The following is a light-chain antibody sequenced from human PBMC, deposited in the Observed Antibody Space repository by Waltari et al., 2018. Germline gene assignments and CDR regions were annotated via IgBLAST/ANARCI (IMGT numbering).Light chain of an antibody. J-gene: IGKJ5*01. Sequence: DIVLTQSPDSLAVSLGERATIDCWSSQSLFFGASGKNYLAWYQQKPGQPPKVLIYWASTREAGVPERISGSGSGAHFTLTVDGLQAEDVAVYYCQQYSSSPITFGQGTRLEI. CDR2: WAS. CDR3: QQYSSSPIT. V-gene: IGKV4-1*01. CDR1: QSLFFGASGKNY.